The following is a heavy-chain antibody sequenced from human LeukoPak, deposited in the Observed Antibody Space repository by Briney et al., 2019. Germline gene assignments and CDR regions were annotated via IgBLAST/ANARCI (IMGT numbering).Heavy chain of an antibody. D-gene: IGHD3-3*01. V-gene: IGHV3-30-3*01. CDR3: ASPLGKPRLTLRFLEWSIGY. Sequence: GGSLRLSCAASGFTFSSYAMHWVRQAPGKGLEWVAVISYDGSNKYYADSVKGRFTISRDNSKNTLYLQMNGLRAEDTAVDYCASPLGKPRLTLRFLEWSIGYWGQGTLVTVSS. CDR1: GFTFSSYA. J-gene: IGHJ4*02. CDR2: ISYDGSNK.